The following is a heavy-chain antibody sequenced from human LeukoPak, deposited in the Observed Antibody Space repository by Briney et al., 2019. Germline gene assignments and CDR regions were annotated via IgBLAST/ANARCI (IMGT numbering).Heavy chain of an antibody. V-gene: IGHV3-15*01. CDR1: GFTFSNAW. Sequence: NPGGSLRLSCAASGFTFSNAWMTRVRQAPGKGLEWVGRIKSKTDGGTTDYAAPVKGRFTISRDDSKNMLYLQMNSLKTEDTAVYYCTTGVVVTAIQDYWGQGTLVTVSS. D-gene: IGHD2-21*02. J-gene: IGHJ4*02. CDR2: IKSKTDGGTT. CDR3: TTGVVVTAIQDY.